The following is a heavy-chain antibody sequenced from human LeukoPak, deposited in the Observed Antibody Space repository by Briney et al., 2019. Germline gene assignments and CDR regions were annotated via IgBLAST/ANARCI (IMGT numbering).Heavy chain of an antibody. Sequence: GGSLRLSCAASGFTVSSIYMSWVRQAPGKGLEWVSSIYLRGDTYYADSVKGRFTISRDSSKNTLFLQMNSLRAEDTAVYYCARVQGYCSSDTCYSEYFEHWGQGTLVIVSS. CDR3: ARVQGYCSSDTCYSEYFEH. CDR1: GFTVSSIY. CDR2: IYLRGDT. D-gene: IGHD2-15*01. J-gene: IGHJ1*01. V-gene: IGHV3-66*01.